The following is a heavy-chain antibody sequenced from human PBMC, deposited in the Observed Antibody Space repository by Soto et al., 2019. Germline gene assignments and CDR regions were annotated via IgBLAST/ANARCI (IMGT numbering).Heavy chain of an antibody. D-gene: IGHD3-22*01. CDR3: AKAREYNDRRADYYLHH. CDR2: VSNRGDST. J-gene: IGHJ4*02. Sequence: GGSLRLSCEASGFTFTNYAMNWVRPGPGKGLEWVSSVSNRGDSTNYADSVAGRFTIPRDNSKSTVSLQMNRLRVEDSAVYYGAKAREYNDRRADYYLHHWGKAMLVTVSA. V-gene: IGHV3-23*01. CDR1: GFTFTNYA.